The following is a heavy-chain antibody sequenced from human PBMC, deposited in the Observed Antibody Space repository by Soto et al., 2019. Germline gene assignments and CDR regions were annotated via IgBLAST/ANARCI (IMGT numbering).Heavy chain of an antibody. CDR1: GFSLSTSGVG. Sequence: QITLKESGPTLVKPTQTLTLTCTFSGFSLSTSGVGVGWIRQPPGKALEWLALIYWDDDKRYSPSLKSRLTISKATSKNQVVLTMTNMAPVDTATCSCAHMGRYYDILTGYSGTIDSWGQGTLVTVS. V-gene: IGHV2-5*02. D-gene: IGHD3-9*01. CDR2: IYWDDDK. CDR3: AHMGRYYDILTGYSGTIDS. J-gene: IGHJ4*02.